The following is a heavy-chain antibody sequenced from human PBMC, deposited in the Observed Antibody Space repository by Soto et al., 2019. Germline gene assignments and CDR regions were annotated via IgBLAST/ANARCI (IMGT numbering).Heavy chain of an antibody. CDR1: GGSISSSSYY. CDR2: IYYSGST. Sequence: LSETLSLTCTVSGGSISSSSYYWGWIRQPPGKGLEWIGSIYYSGSTYYNPSLKSRVTISVDTSKNQFSLKLSSVTAADTAVYYCASRSPPRYCSGGSCYSTYYYGMDVWGQGTTVTVSS. CDR3: ASRSPPRYCSGGSCYSTYYYGMDV. J-gene: IGHJ6*02. D-gene: IGHD2-15*01. V-gene: IGHV4-39*01.